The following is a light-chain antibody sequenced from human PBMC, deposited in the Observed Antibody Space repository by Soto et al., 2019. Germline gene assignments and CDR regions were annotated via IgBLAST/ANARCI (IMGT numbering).Light chain of an antibody. J-gene: IGKJ5*01. CDR2: GAS. CDR3: QQYNSFPIT. CDR1: QSVSSN. Sequence: EIVITQSPSTLSVTTGERATLSCRASQSVSSNLAWYQQKPGQAPRRVIYGASTRGTGVPPRFTGSGSGTEFTLTISDLQSEDFALYYCQQYNSFPITFGQGTRLEIK. V-gene: IGKV3D-15*01.